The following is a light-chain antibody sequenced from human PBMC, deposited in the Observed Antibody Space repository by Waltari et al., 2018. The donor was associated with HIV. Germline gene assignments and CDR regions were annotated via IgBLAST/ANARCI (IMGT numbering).Light chain of an antibody. V-gene: IGKV1-33*01. CDR2: DAS. J-gene: IGKJ4*01. CDR1: QDISDY. CDR3: QQYDSLLT. Sequence: DIQMTQSPSSLSASVGDRVTITCQASQDISDYLNWYKQKPGKAPKRLIYDASNLETGVPSRFSGTGSVTDFTFTISSLQPEDIATYYCQQYDSLLTFGGGTKVEIK.